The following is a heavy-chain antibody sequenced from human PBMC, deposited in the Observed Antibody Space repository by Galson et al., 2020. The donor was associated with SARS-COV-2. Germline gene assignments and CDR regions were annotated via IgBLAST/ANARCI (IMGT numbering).Heavy chain of an antibody. D-gene: IGHD2-2*01. CDR1: GVTFDDYG. V-gene: IGHV3-20*04. CDR3: ARGYLAGPFDI. J-gene: IGHJ3*02. CDR2: INKNGGST. Sequence: GGYLRLSCAASGVTFDDYGMSWVRQVPGKGLEWVCGINKNGGSTNYADSVRGRFTISRDNAKNSLYLQMNSLRAEDTALYFCARGYLAGPFDIWAQGTMVTVSS.